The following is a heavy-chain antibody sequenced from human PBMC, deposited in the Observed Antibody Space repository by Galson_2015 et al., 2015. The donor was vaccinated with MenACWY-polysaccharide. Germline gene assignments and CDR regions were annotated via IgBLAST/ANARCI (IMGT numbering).Heavy chain of an antibody. V-gene: IGHV1-8*01. CDR1: GYTFSSYD. CDR2: MNPNSGNT. CDR3: ARGGKYYYDSSGYLNWFDP. Sequence: SCKASGYTFSSYDINWVRQTTGQGLEWMGWMNPNSGNTGYAQKFQGRVTMTRNTSISIAYMELSSLRSEDTAVYYCARGGKYYYDSSGYLNWFDPWGQGILVTVSS. J-gene: IGHJ5*02. D-gene: IGHD3-22*01.